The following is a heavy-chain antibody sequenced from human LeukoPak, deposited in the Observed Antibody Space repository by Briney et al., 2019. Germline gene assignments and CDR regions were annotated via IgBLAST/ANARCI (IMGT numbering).Heavy chain of an antibody. CDR2: INHSGST. V-gene: IGHV4-39*07. Sequence: SETLSLTCTVSGGSISSSSYYWSWIRQPPGKGLEWIGEINHSGSTNYNPSLKSRVTISVDTSKNQFSLKLSSVTAADTAVYYCARSGSGSYYGPWFDPWGQGTLVTVSS. J-gene: IGHJ5*02. CDR3: ARSGSGSYYGPWFDP. D-gene: IGHD3-10*01. CDR1: GGSISSSSYY.